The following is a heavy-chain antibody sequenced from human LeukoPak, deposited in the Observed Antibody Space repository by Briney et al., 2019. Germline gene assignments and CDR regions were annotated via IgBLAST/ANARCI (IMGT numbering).Heavy chain of an antibody. Sequence: GGSLRLSCVASGFTFTSYAMNWVRQAPGKGLEWVSVISVSGQSTYYADSVEGRFTISRDNAKNSLYLQMNSLRAEDTAVYYCARDAEQWLFAFDIWGQGTMVTVSS. J-gene: IGHJ3*02. CDR3: ARDAEQWLFAFDI. CDR2: ISVSGQST. CDR1: GFTFTSYA. D-gene: IGHD6-19*01. V-gene: IGHV3-23*01.